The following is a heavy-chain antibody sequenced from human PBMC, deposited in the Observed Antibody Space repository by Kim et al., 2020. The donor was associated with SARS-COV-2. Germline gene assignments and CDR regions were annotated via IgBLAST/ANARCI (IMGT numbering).Heavy chain of an antibody. CDR3: AKEFGNPGYYGMDV. CDR1: GFTFSSYG. J-gene: IGHJ6*02. Sequence: GGSLRLSCAASGFTFSSYGMHWVRQAPGKGLEWVAVISYDGSNKYYADSVKGRFTISRDNSKNTLYLQMNSLRAEDTAVYYCAKEFGNPGYYGMDVWGQGTTVTVSS. CDR2: ISYDGSNK. D-gene: IGHD3-10*01. V-gene: IGHV3-30*18.